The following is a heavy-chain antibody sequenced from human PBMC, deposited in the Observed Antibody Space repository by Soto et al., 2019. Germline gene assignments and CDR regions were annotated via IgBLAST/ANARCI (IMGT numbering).Heavy chain of an antibody. V-gene: IGHV1-69*01. CDR3: ASRGSGNYGSGSPFDY. J-gene: IGHJ4*02. CDR2: IIPIFGTA. D-gene: IGHD3-10*01. CDR1: GGTFSSYA. Sequence: QVQLVQSGAEVKKPGSSVKVSCKASGGTFSSYAISWVRQAPGQGLEWMGGIIPIFGTANYAQKFQGRVTLTADESTSTAYMELSSLRSEDTAVYYCASRGSGNYGSGSPFDYWGQGTLVTVSS.